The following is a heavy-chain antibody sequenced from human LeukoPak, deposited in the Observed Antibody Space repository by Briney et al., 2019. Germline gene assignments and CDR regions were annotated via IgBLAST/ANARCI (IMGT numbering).Heavy chain of an antibody. CDR1: GASISSNNFY. Sequence: PSETLSLTCTVSGASISSNNFYWGWIRQPPGKGLEWIVSIYYSRSTYYNPSLKSRVTISVYTSKRQFSLNLRSVTAADPAMYYCARGFGDFYGSGSYYNDWFDPWGQGTLVIVSS. J-gene: IGHJ5*02. CDR2: IYYSRST. CDR3: ARGFGDFYGSGSYYNDWFDP. V-gene: IGHV4-39*07. D-gene: IGHD3-10*01.